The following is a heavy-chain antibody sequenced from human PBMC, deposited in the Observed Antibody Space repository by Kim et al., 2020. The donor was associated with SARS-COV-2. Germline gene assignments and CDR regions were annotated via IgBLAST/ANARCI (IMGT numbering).Heavy chain of an antibody. CDR2: ITYDGDNNKK. Sequence: GGSLRLSCAASGFTVSSCGMHWVRQAPGKGLEWLTVITYDGDNNKKYYADSVRGRFTISRDNSRNTLYLNMNSLRVEDTALYYCVKEQSSGWYRTSDYWGHGPLVTVSS. CDR3: VKEQSSGWYRTSDY. D-gene: IGHD6-19*01. J-gene: IGHJ4*01. V-gene: IGHV3-30*18. CDR1: GFTVSSCG.